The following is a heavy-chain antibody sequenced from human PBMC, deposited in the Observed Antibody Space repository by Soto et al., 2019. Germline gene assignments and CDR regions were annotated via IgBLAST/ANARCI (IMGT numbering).Heavy chain of an antibody. CDR2: IYPGDSDT. CDR3: ARQEAAAAGIRAFDI. D-gene: IGHD6-13*01. Sequence: GESLKISCKGSGYSFTSYWIGWVRQMPGKGLEWMGIIYPGDSDTRYSPSFQGQVTISADKSISTAYLQWSSLKASDTAMYYCARQEAAAAGIRAFDIWGQGTTVTVSS. CDR1: GYSFTSYW. J-gene: IGHJ3*02. V-gene: IGHV5-51*01.